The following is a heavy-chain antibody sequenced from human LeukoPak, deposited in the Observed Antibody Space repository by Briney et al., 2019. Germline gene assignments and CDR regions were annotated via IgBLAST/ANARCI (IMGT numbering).Heavy chain of an antibody. CDR3: ARVGQRFLEWLYLAEGVGLYYFDY. J-gene: IGHJ4*02. CDR2: IIPIFGTA. D-gene: IGHD3-3*01. Sequence: GASVKVSCKASGGTFISYAISWVRQAPGQGLEWMGGIIPIFGTANYAQKFQGRVTITADESTSTAYMELSSLRSEDTAVYYCARVGQRFLEWLYLAEGVGLYYFDYWGQGTLVTVSS. V-gene: IGHV1-69*13. CDR1: GGTFISYA.